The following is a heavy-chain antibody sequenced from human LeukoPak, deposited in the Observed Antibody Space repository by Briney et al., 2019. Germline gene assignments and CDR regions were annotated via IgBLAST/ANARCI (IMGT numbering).Heavy chain of an antibody. V-gene: IGHV3-30-3*01. D-gene: IGHD3-22*01. CDR2: IAYDGSKK. J-gene: IGHJ4*02. CDR3: ARDEGRDYYDSSGYPLGYFDY. CDR1: GFTFSNYA. Sequence: GRSLRLSCAASGFTFSNYAMHWVRQSPGRGLEGVAIIAYDGSKKWYADSVKGRFSISRDNSDNTLSLQMNSLRAEDTAVYYCARDEGRDYYDSSGYPLGYFDYWGQGTLVTVSS.